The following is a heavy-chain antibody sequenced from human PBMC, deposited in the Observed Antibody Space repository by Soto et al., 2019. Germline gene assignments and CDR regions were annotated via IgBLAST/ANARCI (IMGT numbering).Heavy chain of an antibody. Sequence: PSETLSLTCTVSGGSISSYYWSWIRQPPGKGLEWIGYIYYSGSTNYNPSLKSRVTISVDTSKNQFSLKLSSVTAADTAVYYCARENTFGDFDYLGQGTLVTVS. V-gene: IGHV4-59*01. D-gene: IGHD2-2*02. J-gene: IGHJ4*02. CDR1: GGSISSYY. CDR3: ARENTFGDFDY. CDR2: IYYSGST.